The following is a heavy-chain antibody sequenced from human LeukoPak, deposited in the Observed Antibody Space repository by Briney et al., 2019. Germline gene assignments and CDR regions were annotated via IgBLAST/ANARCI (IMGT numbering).Heavy chain of an antibody. V-gene: IGHV4-34*01. CDR1: GGSFSGYY. Sequence: ASESLSLTCAVYGGSFSGYYWSWIRQPPGKGLEGIGEINHSGSTNYNPSLKSRVTISLDTSKSQFSLKLTSVTAADTAVYYCARAPYLSSGSWGQGTMVTVSS. D-gene: IGHD3-22*01. CDR3: ARAPYLSSGS. J-gene: IGHJ3*01. CDR2: INHSGST.